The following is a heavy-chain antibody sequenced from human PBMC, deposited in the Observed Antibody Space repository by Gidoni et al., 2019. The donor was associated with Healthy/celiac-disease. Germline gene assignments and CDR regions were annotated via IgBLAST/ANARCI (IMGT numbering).Heavy chain of an antibody. CDR2: ISSSSSYI. CDR1: GFTFSSDS. Sequence: LGLSCAASGFTFSSDSMNWDRQAPGKGLAWVSSISSSSSYIYYADSVKGRFTISRDNAKNALYLQMNSLRAEDTAVYYCARAALGCYYYYSAFDIWGQGTMVTVPS. CDR3: ARAALGCYYYYSAFDI. J-gene: IGHJ3*02. V-gene: IGHV3-21*01. D-gene: IGHD3-22*01.